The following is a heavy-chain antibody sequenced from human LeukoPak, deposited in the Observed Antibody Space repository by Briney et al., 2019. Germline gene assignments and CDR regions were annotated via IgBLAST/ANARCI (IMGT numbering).Heavy chain of an antibody. CDR3: ARHPRIAVPPFYYYYMDV. D-gene: IGHD6-6*01. CDR2: IYHSGSV. CDR1: GGSLNGYY. Sequence: PSETLSLTCTVSGGSLNGYYWSWTRQPLGKGLEWIGFIYHSGSVNHNPSLKSRATISVDTSKNQVSLKLTSVTAADTAVYYCARHPRIAVPPFYYYYMDVWGKGATVTVSS. J-gene: IGHJ6*03. V-gene: IGHV4-59*08.